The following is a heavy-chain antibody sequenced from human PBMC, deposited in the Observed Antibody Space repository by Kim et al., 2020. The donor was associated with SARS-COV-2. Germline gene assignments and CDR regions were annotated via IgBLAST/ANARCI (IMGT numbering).Heavy chain of an antibody. J-gene: IGHJ4*02. CDR3: ARGVGGRWPSTLVFDY. V-gene: IGHV4-31*03. CDR1: GGSISSGGYY. CDR2: IYYSGST. Sequence: SETLSLTCTVSGGSISSGGYYWSWIRQHPGKGLEWIGYIYYSGSTYYNPSLKSRVTISVDTSKNQFSLKLSSVTAADTAVYYCARGVGGRWPSTLVFDYWGQGTLVTVSS. D-gene: IGHD1-26*01.